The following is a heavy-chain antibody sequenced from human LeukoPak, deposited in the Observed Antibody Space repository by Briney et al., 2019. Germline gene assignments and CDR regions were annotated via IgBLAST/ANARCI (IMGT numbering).Heavy chain of an antibody. CDR2: IYYSGST. J-gene: IGHJ6*03. V-gene: IGHV4-31*03. CDR1: SGSITSGGYY. D-gene: IGHD4-11*01. CDR3: ARAPKGMTTVRYYYYYMDV. Sequence: PSQTLSLTCTVSSGSITSGGYYWNWIRQHRGKGLEWIGYIYYSGSTFYNPSVKSRLTMSVDTSKTQFSLKLSSVTAADTAVYYCARAPKGMTTVRYYYYYMDVWRKGTTVTVSS.